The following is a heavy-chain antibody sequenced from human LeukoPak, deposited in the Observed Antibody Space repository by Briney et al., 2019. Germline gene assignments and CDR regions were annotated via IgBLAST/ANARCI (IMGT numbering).Heavy chain of an antibody. CDR1: GFTFSSYS. Sequence: GGSLRLSCAASGFTFSSYSMNWVRQAPGKGLEWVSSISSSSSYIYYADSVKGRFTISRDNAKNSLYLQMNSLRAEDTAVYYCGRDGEASYYYDSGVYSSTYYYRDVGGKGTTVPVSS. CDR2: ISSSSSYI. V-gene: IGHV3-21*01. J-gene: IGHJ6*03. CDR3: GRDGEASYYYDSGVYSSTYYYRDV. D-gene: IGHD3-22*01.